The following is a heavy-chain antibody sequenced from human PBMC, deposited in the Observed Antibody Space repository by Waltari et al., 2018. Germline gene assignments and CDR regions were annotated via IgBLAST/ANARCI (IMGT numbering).Heavy chain of an antibody. D-gene: IGHD1-26*01. CDR2: IYYSGST. Sequence: QVQLQESGPGLVKPSETLSLTCTVSGGSISSYYWSWIRQPPGKGLEWIGYIYYSGSTNYNPSLKSRGTISVDTSKNQFYLKLSSVTAADTAVYYCARGGAGPNYFDYWGQGTLVTVSS. CDR1: GGSISSYY. CDR3: ARGGAGPNYFDY. V-gene: IGHV4-59*01. J-gene: IGHJ4*02.